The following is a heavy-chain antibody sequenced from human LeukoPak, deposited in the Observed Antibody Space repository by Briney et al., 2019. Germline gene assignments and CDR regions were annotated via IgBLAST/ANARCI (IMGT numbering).Heavy chain of an antibody. CDR1: GFTFSSYA. V-gene: IGHV3-23*01. J-gene: IGHJ4*02. D-gene: IGHD1-26*01. CDR2: ISGSGGGT. Sequence: PGGSLRLSCAASGFTFSSYAMSWVRQAPGKGLEWVSTISGSGGGTYYADSVKGRFTISRDNSKNTLYLQMNSLRAEDTAVYYCAAIVGAIPRYFDYWGQGTLVTVSS. CDR3: AAIVGAIPRYFDY.